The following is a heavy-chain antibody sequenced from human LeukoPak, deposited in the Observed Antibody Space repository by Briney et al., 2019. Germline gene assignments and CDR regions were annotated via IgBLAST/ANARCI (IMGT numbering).Heavy chain of an antibody. CDR3: ARDLVDGVGAPGAY. J-gene: IGHJ4*02. V-gene: IGHV1-18*01. D-gene: IGHD1-26*01. CDR1: GYTFTNYG. Sequence: ASVKVSCKASGYTFTNYGITWMRQAPGQGLEWMGCINTYNGNTNYAQKLQGRVTIITDTSTSTAYMELRSLRSDDTAVFYCARDLVDGVGAPGAYWGQGAPVTVSS. CDR2: INTYNGNT.